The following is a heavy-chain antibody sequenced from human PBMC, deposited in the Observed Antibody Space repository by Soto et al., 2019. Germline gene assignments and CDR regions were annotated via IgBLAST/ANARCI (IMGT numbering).Heavy chain of an antibody. CDR3: ARHPSDFWFDP. D-gene: IGHD2-21*02. Sequence: QLQLQESGPGLVKPSETLSLTCSVSGGSISSSSYFWGWIRQPPGMGLEWIGSIYYSGSTYYNPSLKSRVTVSVDTSKNQFSLKLSSVTAADTAVYYCARHPSDFWFDPWGQGTLVTVSS. J-gene: IGHJ5*02. CDR2: IYYSGST. CDR1: GGSISSSSYF. V-gene: IGHV4-39*01.